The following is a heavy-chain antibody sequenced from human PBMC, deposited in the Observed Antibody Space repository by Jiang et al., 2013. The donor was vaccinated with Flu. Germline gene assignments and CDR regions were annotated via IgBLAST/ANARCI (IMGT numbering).Heavy chain of an antibody. J-gene: IGHJ2*01. CDR3: ARDGLGGSHSSGYYWYFDL. Sequence: LLKPSETLSLTCTVSGGSISSYYWSWIRQPPGKGLEWIGYMYYSGPTKYNPSLKSRVTISIDTSKNQFSLRLSSVTAADTAVYYCARDGLGGSHSSGYYWYFDLWGRGTLVTVSS. CDR1: GGSISSYY. V-gene: IGHV4-59*01. D-gene: IGHD3-22*01. CDR2: MYYSGPT.